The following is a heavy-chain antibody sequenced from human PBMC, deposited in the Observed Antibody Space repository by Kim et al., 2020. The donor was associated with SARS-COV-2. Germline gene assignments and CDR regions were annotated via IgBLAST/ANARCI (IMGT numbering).Heavy chain of an antibody. CDR1: GYSFTSYW. V-gene: IGHV5-51*01. CDR2: IYPGDSDT. J-gene: IGHJ6*02. D-gene: IGHD1-26*01. CDR3: ARRSQDSGSYFTEYYYYGMDV. Sequence: GESLKISCKGSGYSFTSYWIGWVRQMPGKGLEWMGIIYPGDSDTRYSPSFQGQVTISADKSISTAYLQWSSLKASDTAMYYCARRSQDSGSYFTEYYYYGMDVWGQGTTVTVSS.